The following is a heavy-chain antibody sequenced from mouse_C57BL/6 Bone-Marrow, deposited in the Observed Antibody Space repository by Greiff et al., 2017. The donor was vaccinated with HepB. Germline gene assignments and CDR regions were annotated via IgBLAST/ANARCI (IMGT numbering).Heavy chain of an antibody. D-gene: IGHD2-4*01. CDR3: ARTLSFYDYDGAYYFDY. Sequence: EVMLVESGGGLVKPGGSLKLSCAASGFTFSDYGMHWVRQAPEKGLEWVAYISSGSSTIYYADTVKGRFTISRDNAKNTLFLQMTSLRSEDTAMYYCARTLSFYDYDGAYYFDYWGQGTTLTVSS. CDR2: ISSGSSTI. J-gene: IGHJ2*01. CDR1: GFTFSDYG. V-gene: IGHV5-17*01.